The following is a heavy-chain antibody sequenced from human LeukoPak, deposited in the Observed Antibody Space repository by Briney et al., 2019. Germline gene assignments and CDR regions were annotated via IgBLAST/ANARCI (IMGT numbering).Heavy chain of an antibody. Sequence: GGSLRLSCAASGNYWMHWVRQAPGKGLVWVSHVNSDGSWTSHADSVKGRFTISKDNAKNTVYLQMNNLRTEDTAVYYCVGFYETNWGRGTLVTVSS. CDR3: VGFYETN. J-gene: IGHJ4*02. CDR2: VNSDGSWT. V-gene: IGHV3-74*01. CDR1: GNYW. D-gene: IGHD2/OR15-2a*01.